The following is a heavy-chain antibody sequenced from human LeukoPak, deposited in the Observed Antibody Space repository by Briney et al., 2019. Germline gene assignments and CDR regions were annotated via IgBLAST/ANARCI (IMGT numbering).Heavy chain of an antibody. CDR3: AREVVTQAIYSGYDAFEI. CDR1: GFTLSSSE. Sequence: GGSLRLSCAASGFTLSSSEMDWVRQAPGKGLEWVSYINSDNSVLYADSVKGRFTISSGKATNSVYLQMNSLRAEDTAVYYCAREVVTQAIYSGYDAFEIWGQGTMVTVSS. V-gene: IGHV3-48*03. J-gene: IGHJ3*02. D-gene: IGHD5-12*01. CDR2: INSDNSV.